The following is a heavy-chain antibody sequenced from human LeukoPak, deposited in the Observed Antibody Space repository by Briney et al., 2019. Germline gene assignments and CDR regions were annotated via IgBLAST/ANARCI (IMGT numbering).Heavy chain of an antibody. Sequence: PGGSLRLSCEASGFSFDDYGMSWVRQAPGKGLEWVSSINWNGDDTSYAVSVKGRFTISRDNAQNSLYLQMNSLRAEDTALYYCARGAYGSGISAFDIWGQGTMVTVSS. CDR3: ARGAYGSGISAFDI. D-gene: IGHD3-10*01. CDR1: GFSFDDYG. V-gene: IGHV3-20*04. J-gene: IGHJ3*02. CDR2: INWNGDDT.